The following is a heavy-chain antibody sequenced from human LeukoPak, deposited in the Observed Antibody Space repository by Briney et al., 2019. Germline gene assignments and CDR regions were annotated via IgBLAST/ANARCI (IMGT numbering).Heavy chain of an antibody. CDR1: GFTFSDYY. V-gene: IGHV3-11*06. J-gene: IGHJ4*02. CDR2: ISSIGGDT. Sequence: PGGSLRLSCAASGFTFSDYYISWVRQAPGEGVEWVSCISSIGGDTNYAHTLKGGLTISRDRAKNILSMEVNRLRADDTAVYYCARVGSMVAAGTPDYWGQGTLVTVSS. CDR3: ARVGSMVAAGTPDY. D-gene: IGHD6-13*01.